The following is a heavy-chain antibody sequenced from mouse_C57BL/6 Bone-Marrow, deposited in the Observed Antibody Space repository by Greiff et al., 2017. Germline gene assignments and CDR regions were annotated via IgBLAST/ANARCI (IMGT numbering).Heavy chain of an antibody. Sequence: QVQLQQPGAELVKPGASVKLSCKASGYTFTSYWMQWVKQRPGQGLEWIGEIDPSDSYTNYNQKFKGKATLTVDPSSSTAYMQLSSLTSEDSAVYYCASCTTGEEYFDVWGTGTTVTVSS. CDR2: IDPSDSYT. CDR1: GYTFTSYW. V-gene: IGHV1-50*01. CDR3: ASCTTGEEYFDV. J-gene: IGHJ1*03. D-gene: IGHD1-1*01.